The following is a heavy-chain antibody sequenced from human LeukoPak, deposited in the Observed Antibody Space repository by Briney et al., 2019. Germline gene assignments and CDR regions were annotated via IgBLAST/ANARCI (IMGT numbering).Heavy chain of an antibody. J-gene: IGHJ4*02. CDR3: AREKAARIFDY. Sequence: ASVTVSFKASGGTLISYAISWVRPAPGQGLAWRVGIIPIFGTANYEQKFQGRVTITTDESTSTAYMELSSLRSEDTAVYYCAREKAARIFDYWGQGTLVTVSS. V-gene: IGHV1-69*05. CDR1: GGTLISYA. D-gene: IGHD6-13*01. CDR2: IIPIFGTA.